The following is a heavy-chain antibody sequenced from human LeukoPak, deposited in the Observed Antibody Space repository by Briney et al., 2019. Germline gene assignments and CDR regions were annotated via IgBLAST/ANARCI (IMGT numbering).Heavy chain of an antibody. CDR3: ARRGGSGRSFDF. CDR2: IYYSGST. V-gene: IGHV4-59*08. D-gene: IGHD3-10*01. Sequence: PSETLSLTCTVSGGSISSYYWRWIRQPPGKGLEWIGYIYYSGSTNYNPSLKSRVTISVDTSKNQFSLKLSSITAADTAVYYCARRGGSGRSFDFWGQGTLVTVSS. J-gene: IGHJ4*02. CDR1: GGSISSYY.